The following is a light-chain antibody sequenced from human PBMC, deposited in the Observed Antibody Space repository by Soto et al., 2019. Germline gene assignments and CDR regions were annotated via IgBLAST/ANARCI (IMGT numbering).Light chain of an antibody. CDR1: QNINTK. CDR2: LAS. Sequence: DIQMTQSPSSLSASVGDRVTITCRASQNINTKLNWYQQKPGKAPKLLIYLASSLQSGVPSTFSGSGSGTDFSLTISSLQPEDFATYFCQQSYTIPLTFGQGTKVDIK. V-gene: IGKV1-39*01. J-gene: IGKJ1*01. CDR3: QQSYTIPLT.